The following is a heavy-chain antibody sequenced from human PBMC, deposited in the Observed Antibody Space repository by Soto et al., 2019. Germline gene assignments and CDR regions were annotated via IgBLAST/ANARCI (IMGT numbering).Heavy chain of an antibody. CDR3: AKDLPNDSGYDFYYYDGMDV. CDR2: ISYDGSNK. CDR1: GFTFSSYG. Sequence: QVQLVASGGGAVQPGRSLRLACAACGFTFSSYGMQWVRQAPGKGLEWVVVISYDGSNKYYADSVKGRCTISRDTSKNTLNLHMKSPGAEDAAVYYCAKDLPNDSGYDFYYYDGMDVWGQGTTVTVSS. J-gene: IGHJ6*02. D-gene: IGHD5-12*01. V-gene: IGHV3-30*18.